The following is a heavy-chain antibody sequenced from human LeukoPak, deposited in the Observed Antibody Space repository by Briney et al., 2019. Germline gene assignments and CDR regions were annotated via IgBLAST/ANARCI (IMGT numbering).Heavy chain of an antibody. CDR2: VYPGDSTT. V-gene: IGHV5-51*01. CDR3: ARHIYGGRSGRGYYLDY. D-gene: IGHD4-23*01. CDR1: GYNFNNYY. J-gene: IGHJ4*02. Sequence: PGESLKISCKTSGYNFNNYYIGWVRQMPGKHLEWMGIVYPGDSTTKYNPSFEGHVTVSADRSTTTAYLQWNSLEASDTAIYYCARHIYGGRSGRGYYLDYWGQGTLVTVSS.